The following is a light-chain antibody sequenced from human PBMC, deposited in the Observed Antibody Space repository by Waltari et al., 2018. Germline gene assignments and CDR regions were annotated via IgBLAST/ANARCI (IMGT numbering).Light chain of an antibody. J-gene: IGLJ3*02. CDR3: LLYMGSGIWV. CDR1: SGSLSSTSY. CDR2: KAN. V-gene: IGLV8-61*01. Sequence: QTVVTQEPSLSVSPGGTVTLTCALSSGSLSSTSYASWYQQSPGQTPLKLFYKANIRSSGVPDRFSGSVLGNKAVLIITGAQAEDESTYYCLLYMGSGIWVFGGGTKLTVL.